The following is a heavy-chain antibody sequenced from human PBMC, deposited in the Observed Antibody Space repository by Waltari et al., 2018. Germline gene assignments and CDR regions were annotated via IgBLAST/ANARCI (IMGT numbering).Heavy chain of an antibody. Sequence: EIQLVESGGDLVQPGGSLRLSCVTSGFPFHNFWMAWVRQVPGKGLQWLAHIKHDGSDTYHVDAVQGRFTISRDNARNSLYLEMDRLRVEDTGVYYCAREGLTEEAAYWGQGTLVTVSS. CDR3: AREGLTEEAAY. D-gene: IGHD4-4*01. CDR1: GFPFHNFW. CDR2: IKHDGSDT. J-gene: IGHJ4*02. V-gene: IGHV3-7*01.